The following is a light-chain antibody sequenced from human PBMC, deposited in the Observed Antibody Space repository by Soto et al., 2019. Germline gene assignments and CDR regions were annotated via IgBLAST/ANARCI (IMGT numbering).Light chain of an antibody. CDR2: GAS. Sequence: EIVLTQSPGTLSLSPGETATLSCRASQSVSINYLAWYQQKPGQAPRLLIYGASGRATGMPDRFSGSESGTDFTLTISRLEAEDSAVYYCQQYGTSPRTFGQGTKVEIK. CDR1: QSVSINY. CDR3: QQYGTSPRT. V-gene: IGKV3-20*01. J-gene: IGKJ1*01.